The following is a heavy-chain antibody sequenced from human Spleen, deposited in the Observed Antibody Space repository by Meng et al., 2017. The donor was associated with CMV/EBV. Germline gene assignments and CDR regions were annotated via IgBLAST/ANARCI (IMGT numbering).Heavy chain of an antibody. CDR3: ARPILGVIKD. D-gene: IGHD3-22*01. Sequence: SETLSLTCTVSGYSISSGYSWGCIRQSPGKGLEWIGSIYHSGSTYYNPSLKSRVSISGDTSKNQFSLKLSSVTAADTAVYYCARPILGVIKDWGQGTLVTVSS. J-gene: IGHJ4*02. CDR2: IYHSGST. V-gene: IGHV4-38-2*02. CDR1: GYSISSGYS.